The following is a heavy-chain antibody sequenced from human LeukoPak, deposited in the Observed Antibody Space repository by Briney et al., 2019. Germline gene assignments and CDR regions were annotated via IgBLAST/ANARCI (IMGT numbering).Heavy chain of an antibody. CDR2: IRYDGSNK. J-gene: IGHJ5*02. CDR3: ARALRGAFDP. V-gene: IGHV3-30*02. Sequence: GGSLRLSCAASGFTFSSYGMHWVRQAPGKGLEWVAFIRYDGSNKYYAASVKGRFTISRDNSKNTLYLQMNSLRAEDTAVYYCARALRGAFDPWGQGTLVTVSS. D-gene: IGHD3-10*01. CDR1: GFTFSSYG.